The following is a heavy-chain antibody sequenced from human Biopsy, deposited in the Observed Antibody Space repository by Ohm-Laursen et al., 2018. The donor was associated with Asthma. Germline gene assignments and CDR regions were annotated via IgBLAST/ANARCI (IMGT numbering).Heavy chain of an antibody. CDR3: ARGIARETGLFDHFDY. V-gene: IGHV4-59*01. CDR1: GVSIRSYY. CDR2: IHYSGST. J-gene: IGHJ4*02. Sequence: SETLSLTWTVSGVSIRSYYWTWIRQPPGKGLEWIGNIHYSGSTYSNPSLKSRVTIPVDTSKNQFSLKLRSVTAADAAVYYCARGIARETGLFDHFDYWGQGTLVTVSS. D-gene: IGHD2-21*01.